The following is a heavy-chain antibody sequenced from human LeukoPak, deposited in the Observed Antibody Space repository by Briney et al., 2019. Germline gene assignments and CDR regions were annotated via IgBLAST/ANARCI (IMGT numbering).Heavy chain of an antibody. D-gene: IGHD3-10*01. J-gene: IGHJ4*02. Sequence: PSETLSLTCAVSGYSISSSSYWGWIRQPPGMRLEWIGSIYHSGGTHYNPSLRSRVTISVETSKNQFSLKLSSVTAADTAVYCTSGYFDYWGQGALVTVSS. V-gene: IGHV4-38-2*01. CDR2: IYHSGGT. CDR3: SGYFDY. CDR1: GYSISSSSY.